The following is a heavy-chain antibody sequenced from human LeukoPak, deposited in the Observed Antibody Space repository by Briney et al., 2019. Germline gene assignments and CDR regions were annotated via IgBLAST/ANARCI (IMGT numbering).Heavy chain of an antibody. CDR2: MNPNSGNT. CDR1: GYTFTSYD. D-gene: IGHD5-24*01. V-gene: IGHV1-8*01. CDR3: ARVPRWLRGGYYFDY. J-gene: IGHJ4*02. Sequence: ASVKVSCKASGYTFTSYDINWVRQATGQGLEWMGWMNPNSGNTGYAQKFQGRVIMTRNTSISTAYMELSSLRSEDTAVYYCARVPRWLRGGYYFDYWGQGTLVTVSS.